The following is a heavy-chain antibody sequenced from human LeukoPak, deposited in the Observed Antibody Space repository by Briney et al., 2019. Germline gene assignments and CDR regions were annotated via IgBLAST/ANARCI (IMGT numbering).Heavy chain of an antibody. CDR1: GFTFSSYS. J-gene: IGHJ6*03. V-gene: IGHV3-21*01. CDR3: ARGTKDLVGITWYYYMDV. Sequence: NTGGSLRLSCAASGFTFSSYSMNWVRQAPGKGLEWVSSISSSSSYIYYADSVKGRFTISRDNAKNSLYLQMNSLRAEDTAVYYCARGTKDLVGITWYYYMDVWGKGTTVTVSS. D-gene: IGHD2-2*01. CDR2: ISSSSSYI.